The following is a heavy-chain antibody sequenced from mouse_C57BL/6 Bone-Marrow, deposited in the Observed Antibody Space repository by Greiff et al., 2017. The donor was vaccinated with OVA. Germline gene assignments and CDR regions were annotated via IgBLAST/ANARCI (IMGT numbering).Heavy chain of an antibody. CDR1: GYTFTDYY. V-gene: IGHV1-19*01. J-gene: IGHJ2*01. CDR2: INPYNGGT. Sequence: EVKLMESGPVLVKPGASVKMSCKASGYTFTDYYMNWVKQSHGKSLEWIGVINPYNGGTSYNQKFKGKATLTVDKSSSTAYMELNSLTSEDSAVYYCAIGLYGTLDYWGQGTTLTVSS. CDR3: AIGLYGTLDY. D-gene: IGHD1-1*01.